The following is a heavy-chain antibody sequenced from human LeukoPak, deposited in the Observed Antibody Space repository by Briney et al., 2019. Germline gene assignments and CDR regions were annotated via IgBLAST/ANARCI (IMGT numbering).Heavy chain of an antibody. CDR2: INPNSGGT. J-gene: IGHJ5*02. CDR1: GYTFTGYY. Sequence: GASVRVSFKASGYTFTGYYMHWVRQAPGQGLEWMGWINPNSGGTNYAQKFQGRVTMTRDTSISTAYMELSRLRSDDTAVYYCARDQYCSSTSCPRGGFDPWGQGTLATVSS. V-gene: IGHV1-2*02. CDR3: ARDQYCSSTSCPRGGFDP. D-gene: IGHD2-2*01.